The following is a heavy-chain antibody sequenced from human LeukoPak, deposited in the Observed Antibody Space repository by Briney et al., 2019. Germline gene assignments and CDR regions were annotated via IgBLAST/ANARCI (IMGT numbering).Heavy chain of an antibody. J-gene: IGHJ6*02. V-gene: IGHV3-48*03. Sequence: GGSLRLSCSASGFTFSSYEMNWVRQAPGKGLEWVSYISSSGGTIYYADSVKGRFTISRDNAKNSLYLQMNSLRAEDTAVYYCARDLSYCTITSCSYYYYGMDVWGRGTTVTVCS. CDR3: ARDLSYCTITSCSYYYYGMDV. CDR2: ISSSGGTI. D-gene: IGHD2-2*01. CDR1: GFTFSSYE.